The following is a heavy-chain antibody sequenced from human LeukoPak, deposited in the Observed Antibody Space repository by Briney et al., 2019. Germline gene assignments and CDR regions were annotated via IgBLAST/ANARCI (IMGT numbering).Heavy chain of an antibody. CDR1: GFTFSSYG. D-gene: IGHD6-19*01. J-gene: IGHJ3*02. V-gene: IGHV3-30*02. CDR2: IRYDGSNK. Sequence: GGSLRLSCAASGFTFSSYGMHWVRQAPGKGLEWVAFIRYDGSNKYYADSVKGRFTISRDNSKNTLYLQMNSLRAEDTAVYYCARDFSSLRVDAFDIWGQGTMVTVSS. CDR3: ARDFSSLRVDAFDI.